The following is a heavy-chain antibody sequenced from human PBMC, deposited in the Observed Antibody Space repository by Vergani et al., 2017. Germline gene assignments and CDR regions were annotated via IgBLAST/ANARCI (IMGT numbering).Heavy chain of an antibody. D-gene: IGHD3-22*01. J-gene: IGHJ4*02. CDR1: GGSISSSSYY. CDR3: ARFRYRKRPEHLPDDYYDSSGYPYYFDY. V-gene: IGHV4-39*01. CDR2: IYYSGST. Sequence: QLQLQESGPGLVKPSETLSLTCTVSGGSISSSSYYWGWIRQPPGKGLEWIGSIYYSGSTYYNPSLKSRVTISVDTSKNQFSLKLSSVTAADTAVYYCARFRYRKRPEHLPDDYYDSSGYPYYFDYWGQGTLVTVSS.